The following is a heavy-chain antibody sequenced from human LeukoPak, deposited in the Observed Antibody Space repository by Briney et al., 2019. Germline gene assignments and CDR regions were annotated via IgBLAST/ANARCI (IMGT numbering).Heavy chain of an antibody. Sequence: GGSLRLSCAASGFTFSSYSMNWVRQAPGKGLEWVSYISSSSSTIYYADSVKGRFTISRDNAKNSLYLQMNSLRAEDTAVYYCARDEEGCLIYSGSYGWFDPWGQGTLVTVSS. CDR2: ISSSSSTI. J-gene: IGHJ5*02. CDR1: GFTFSSYS. D-gene: IGHD1-26*01. V-gene: IGHV3-48*01. CDR3: ARDEEGCLIYSGSYGWFDP.